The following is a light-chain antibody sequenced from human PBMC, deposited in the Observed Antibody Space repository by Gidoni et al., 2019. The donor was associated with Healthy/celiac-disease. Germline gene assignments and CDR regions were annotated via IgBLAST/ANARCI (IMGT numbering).Light chain of an antibody. J-gene: IGKJ4*01. CDR2: GAS. CDR3: QQYNNWLT. V-gene: IGKV3-15*01. Sequence: EIVMTQSPATLSVSPGERATLSCRASQSVSSNLAWYQQNPGQAPRLLIYGASTRATGIPARLSGSGSGTEFTLTISSLQSEDFAVYYCQQYNNWLTFGGGTKVEIK. CDR1: QSVSSN.